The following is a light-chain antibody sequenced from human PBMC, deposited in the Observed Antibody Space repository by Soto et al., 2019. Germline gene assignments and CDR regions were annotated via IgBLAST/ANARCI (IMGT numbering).Light chain of an antibody. CDR1: QGIGDT. Sequence: EVVMRQSPATLSVSPGEGATLSCRASQGIGDTLAWYQHKPGQTPRLLIYDTSTRATGVPARFSGSRSGTEFTLTITRLEPEDFAVYYCHQYGTSDMDTFGQGTKLEIK. CDR3: HQYGTSDMDT. V-gene: IGKV3-15*01. CDR2: DTS. J-gene: IGKJ2*01.